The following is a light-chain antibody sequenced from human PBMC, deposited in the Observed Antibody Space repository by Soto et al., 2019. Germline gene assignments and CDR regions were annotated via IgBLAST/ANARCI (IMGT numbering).Light chain of an antibody. CDR2: DAS. Sequence: ETVLTQSPVTLSLSPGERATLSCRASQSVSSYLAWYQQKPGQAPRLLIYDASKRATGVPARFSGSGSGTDFTLTISSVEPEDFAVYFCQQRDNWLTFGGGTKVDIK. J-gene: IGKJ4*01. V-gene: IGKV3-11*01. CDR1: QSVSSY. CDR3: QQRDNWLT.